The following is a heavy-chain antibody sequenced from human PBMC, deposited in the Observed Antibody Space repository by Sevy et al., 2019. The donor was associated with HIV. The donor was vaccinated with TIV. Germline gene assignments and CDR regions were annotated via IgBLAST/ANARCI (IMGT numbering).Heavy chain of an antibody. CDR1: GFTFSSYG. D-gene: IGHD3-3*01. CDR2: ISYDGCNT. Sequence: GGSLRLSCAASGFTFSSYGMHWVRQGPGKGLEWVAVISYDGCNTYYADSVKGRFTISRDNSKNTLCLQVNSLRAEDTAVYYCASERKSEFYYYDYWGQGTLVTVSS. V-gene: IGHV3-30*03. CDR3: ASERKSEFYYYDY. J-gene: IGHJ4*02.